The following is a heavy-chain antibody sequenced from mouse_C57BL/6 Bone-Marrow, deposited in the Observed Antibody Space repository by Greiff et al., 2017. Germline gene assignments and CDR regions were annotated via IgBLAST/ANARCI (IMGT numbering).Heavy chain of an antibody. Sequence: QVQLQQPGAELVKPGDSVKMSCTASGYTFTSYWITWVRQRPGPGLEWIGDIYPGSGSTNYNEKFKSKATLTVDTSSSTAYMQLSSLTSEDAAGYYCAREGNDGYWAYWGQGNLGTVAA. V-gene: IGHV1-55*01. CDR2: IYPGSGST. J-gene: IGHJ3*01. D-gene: IGHD2-3*01. CDR3: AREGNDGYWAY. CDR1: GYTFTSYW.